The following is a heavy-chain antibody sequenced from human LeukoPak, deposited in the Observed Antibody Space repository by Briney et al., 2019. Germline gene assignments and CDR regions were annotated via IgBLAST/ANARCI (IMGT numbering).Heavy chain of an antibody. CDR1: GYTFTSYY. CDR2: INPSGGST. Sequence: ASVKVSCKASGYTFTSYYMHWVRQAPGQGLEWMGIINPSGGSTSYAQKFQGRVTMTRDMSTSTVYMELSSLRSEDTAVYYCARDGPLGDYDSSGINFDYWGQGTLVTVSS. J-gene: IGHJ4*02. V-gene: IGHV1-46*01. CDR3: ARDGPLGDYDSSGINFDY. D-gene: IGHD3-22*01.